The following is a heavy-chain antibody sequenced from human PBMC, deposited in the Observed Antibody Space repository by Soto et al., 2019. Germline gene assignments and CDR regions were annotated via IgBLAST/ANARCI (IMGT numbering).Heavy chain of an antibody. V-gene: IGHV3-30-3*01. CDR1: GFTFSSYA. CDR3: ARDSIVGYSYGSRYYYYGMDV. D-gene: IGHD5-18*01. J-gene: IGHJ6*02. CDR2: ISYDGSNK. Sequence: PGGSLRLSCAASGFTFSSYAMHWVRQAPGKGLEWVAVISYDGSNKYYADSVKGRFTISRDNSKNTLYLQMDSLRAEDTAVYYCARDSIVGYSYGSRYYYYGMDVWGQGTTVTVSS.